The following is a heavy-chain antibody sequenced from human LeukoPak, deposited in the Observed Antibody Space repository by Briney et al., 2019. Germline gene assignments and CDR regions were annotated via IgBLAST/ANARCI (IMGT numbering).Heavy chain of an antibody. J-gene: IGHJ6*02. V-gene: IGHV1-69*13. CDR1: GGTFSSYA. CDR2: IIPIFGTA. D-gene: IGHD6-13*01. Sequence: GASVKVSCKASGGTFSSYAIGWVRQAPGQGLEWMGGIIPIFGTANYAQKFQGRVTITADESTSTAYMELSSLRSEDTAVYYCARERGIAAAGTPKPSYYYYGMDVWGQGTTVTVSS. CDR3: ARERGIAAAGTPKPSYYYYGMDV.